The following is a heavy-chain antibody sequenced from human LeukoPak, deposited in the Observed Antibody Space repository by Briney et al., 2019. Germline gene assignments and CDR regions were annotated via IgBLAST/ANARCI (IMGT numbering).Heavy chain of an antibody. CDR1: GFSFSSYW. Sequence: GGSLRLSCEGSGFSFSSYWMAWVRQSPGKGPEWMANIKQDESERYTVDSVKGRFTISRDNSKNTLYLQMNSLRAEDTAVYYCAKDPRDHSYGWSWRYFDYWGQGTLVTVSS. V-gene: IGHV3-7*01. CDR2: IKQDESER. D-gene: IGHD5-18*01. J-gene: IGHJ4*02. CDR3: AKDPRDHSYGWSWRYFDY.